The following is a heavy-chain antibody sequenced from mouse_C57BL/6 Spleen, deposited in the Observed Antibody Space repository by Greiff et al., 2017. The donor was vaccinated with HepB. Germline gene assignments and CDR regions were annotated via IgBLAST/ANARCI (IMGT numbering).Heavy chain of an antibody. D-gene: IGHD2-5*01. CDR3: ARYQGSNYWYFDV. CDR2: IDPSDSET. CDR1: GYTFTSYW. V-gene: IGHV1-52*01. Sequence: QVQLQQPGAELVRPGSSVKLSCKASGYTFTSYWMHWVKQRPIQGLEWIGNIDPSDSETHYNQKFKDKATLTVDKSSSTAYMQLSSLTSEGSAVYYCARYQGSNYWYFDVWGTGTTVTVSS. J-gene: IGHJ1*03.